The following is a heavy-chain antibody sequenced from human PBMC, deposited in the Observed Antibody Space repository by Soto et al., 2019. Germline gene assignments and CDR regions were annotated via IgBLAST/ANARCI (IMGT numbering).Heavy chain of an antibody. CDR1: GFTFSDYY. CDR2: ISFNNKTI. Sequence: QVQLVESGGALVKPGGSLRLSCVTSGFTFSDYYISWLRQAPGKGPECLSYISFNNKTIYYDDSVRGRFTISRDNAKSSVFLQMNRLRVEDTAVYYCARHLGRIEAARFDYWGRGTLVTVSS. D-gene: IGHD2-15*01. CDR3: ARHLGRIEAARFDY. V-gene: IGHV3-11*01. J-gene: IGHJ4*02.